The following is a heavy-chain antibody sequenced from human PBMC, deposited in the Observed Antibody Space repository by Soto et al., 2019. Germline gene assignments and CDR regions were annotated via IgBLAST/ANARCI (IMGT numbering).Heavy chain of an antibody. V-gene: IGHV1-69*01. J-gene: IGHJ6*02. CDR3: ASTYYSDSSGYYGGPPPNYYYYGMDV. CDR1: GGTFSSYA. CDR2: IIPIFGTA. D-gene: IGHD3-22*01. Sequence: QVQLVQSGAEVKKPGSSVKVSCKASGGTFSSYAISWVRQAPGQGLEWMGGIIPIFGTANYAQKFQGRVPITADESTSTAYMELSSLRSEETAVYYCASTYYSDSSGYYGGPPPNYYYYGMDVWGQGTTVTVSS.